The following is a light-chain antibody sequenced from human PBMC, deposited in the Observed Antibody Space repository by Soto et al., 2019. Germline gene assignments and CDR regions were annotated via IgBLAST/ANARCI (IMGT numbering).Light chain of an antibody. Sequence: EIVLTQSPGTLSLSPGERATLSCRASQSVSSSYLAWYQQKPGQAPRLLIYGASSRATGIPDRFSGSGSGTDFTITISRLAPEDFAVYYCQQYGSSPPWTFGQGPKVEIK. CDR2: GAS. CDR3: QQYGSSPPWT. V-gene: IGKV3-20*01. J-gene: IGKJ1*01. CDR1: QSVSSSY.